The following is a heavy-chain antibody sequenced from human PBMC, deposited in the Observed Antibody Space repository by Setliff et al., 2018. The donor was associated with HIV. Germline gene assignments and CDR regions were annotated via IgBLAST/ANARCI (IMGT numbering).Heavy chain of an antibody. Sequence: SDTLSLTCTVSGASISSHYWSWIRQSPGRELEWIGYIYSTGSTNYNPSLQSRVSISMDASKNKFSLKVTSVTSADTAVYYCAKGAGFYGDYTFDYWGQGHLVTVSS. D-gene: IGHD4-17*01. J-gene: IGHJ4*02. CDR2: IYSTGST. CDR1: GASISSHY. V-gene: IGHV4-59*11. CDR3: AKGAGFYGDYTFDY.